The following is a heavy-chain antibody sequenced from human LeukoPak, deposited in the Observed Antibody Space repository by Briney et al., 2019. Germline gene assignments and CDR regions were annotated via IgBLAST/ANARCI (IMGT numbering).Heavy chain of an antibody. CDR3: AKMLDYYDFWSGFDY. D-gene: IGHD3-3*01. CDR1: GLTFSSYA. J-gene: IGHJ4*02. CDR2: ISGSGGST. V-gene: IGHV3-23*01. Sequence: GGSLRLSCAASGLTFSSYAMSWVRQAPGKGLEWVSAISGSGGSTYYADSVKGRFTISRDNSKNTLYLQMNSLRAKDTAVYYCAKMLDYYDFWSGFDYWGQGTLVTASS.